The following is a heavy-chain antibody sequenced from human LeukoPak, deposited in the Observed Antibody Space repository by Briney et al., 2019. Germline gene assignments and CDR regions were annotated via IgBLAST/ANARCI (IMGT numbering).Heavy chain of an antibody. CDR2: IKQDGSEK. CDR3: ARAGGYASSWAY. V-gene: IGHV3-7*01. Sequence: GGSLRLSCAASGFTFSSYWMSWVRQAPGKGLEWVANIKQDGSEKNYVDSVKGRFTISRDNAKNSLDLQMNSLRAEDTAVYYCARAGGYASSWAYWGQGTLSPSPQ. J-gene: IGHJ4*02. D-gene: IGHD5-12*01. CDR1: GFTFSSYW.